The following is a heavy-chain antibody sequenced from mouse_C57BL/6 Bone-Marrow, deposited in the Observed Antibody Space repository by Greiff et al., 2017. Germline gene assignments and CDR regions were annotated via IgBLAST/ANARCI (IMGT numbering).Heavy chain of an antibody. D-gene: IGHD1-1*01. J-gene: IGHJ1*03. CDR1: GFNIKDDY. CDR2: IDPDNGDT. V-gene: IGHV14-4*01. Sequence: VHVKQSGAELVRPGASVKLSCTASGFNIKDDYMHWVKQRPEQGLAWIGWIDPDNGDTEYASKFQGKATITADTSSNAAYLQLSSLTSEDTAVDYRTTGTVVADGYFDVWGTGTTVTGSS. CDR3: TTGTVVADGYFDV.